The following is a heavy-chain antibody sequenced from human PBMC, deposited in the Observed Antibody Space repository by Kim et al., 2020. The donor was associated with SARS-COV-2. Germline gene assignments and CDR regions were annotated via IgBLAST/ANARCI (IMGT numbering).Heavy chain of an antibody. J-gene: IGHJ4*02. Sequence: YKDYAISMKSRITVNPDTSKNQFSLQLTSVTPEDTAVYFCARIVGGSVDYWGQGTLVTVSS. CDR3: ARIVGGSVDY. CDR2: YK. V-gene: IGHV6-1*01. D-gene: IGHD1-26*01.